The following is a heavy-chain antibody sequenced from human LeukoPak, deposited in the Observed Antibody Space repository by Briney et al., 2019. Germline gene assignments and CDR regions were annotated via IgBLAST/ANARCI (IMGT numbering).Heavy chain of an antibody. Sequence: PSETLFLTCTVSGGSISSGSYYWSWIRQPAGRGLEWIVRIYTSGSTNYNPSLKSRLTISVDTSKNQFSLKLSSVTAADTAVYYCARVSYDSSGYYSYFDYWGQGTLVTVSS. CDR3: ARVSYDSSGYYSYFDY. CDR2: IYTSGST. V-gene: IGHV4-61*02. D-gene: IGHD3-22*01. CDR1: GGSISSGSYY. J-gene: IGHJ4*02.